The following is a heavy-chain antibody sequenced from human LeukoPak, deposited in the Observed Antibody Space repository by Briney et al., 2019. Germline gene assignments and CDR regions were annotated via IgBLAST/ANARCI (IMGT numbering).Heavy chain of an antibody. CDR2: ISSSSSYI. V-gene: IGHV3-21*01. CDR3: ARDVIYCSGGSCDNWFDP. Sequence: GGSLRLSCAASGFTFSSYSMNWVRQAPGKGLEWVSSISSSSSYIYYADSVKGRFTISRDNAKNSLYLQMNSLRAEDTAVCYCARDVIYCSGGSCDNWFDPWGQGTLVTVSS. CDR1: GFTFSSYS. J-gene: IGHJ5*02. D-gene: IGHD2-15*01.